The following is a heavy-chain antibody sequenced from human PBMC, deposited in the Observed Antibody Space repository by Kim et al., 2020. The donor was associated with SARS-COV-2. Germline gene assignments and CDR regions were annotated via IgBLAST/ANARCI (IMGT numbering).Heavy chain of an antibody. CDR1: GFTFSNAW. CDR2: IKLKSDGMTT. J-gene: IGHJ4*02. D-gene: IGHD4-17*01. CDR3: STQSKVTVY. Sequence: GGSLRLSCAASGFTFSNAWMNWVRQAPGKGLEWVGRIKLKSDGMTTDDAAPVKGTFTVSRDDSKSRLLLQMNSLKITDTAVYYCSTQSKVTVYWGQGTLVTLSA. V-gene: IGHV3-15*01.